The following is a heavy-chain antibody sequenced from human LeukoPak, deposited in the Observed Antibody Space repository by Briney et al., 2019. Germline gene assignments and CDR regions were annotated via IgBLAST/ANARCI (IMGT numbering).Heavy chain of an antibody. CDR3: ARAEGIAVAASLFDY. Sequence: GESLKISCKGSGYSFTSYWIGWVRQMPGKGLEWMGIIYPGDSDTRYSPSFQGQVTISADKSISTAYLQWSSLKASDTAMYYCARAEGIAVAASLFDYWGQGTLVTVSS. CDR2: IYPGDSDT. D-gene: IGHD6-13*01. CDR1: GYSFTSYW. J-gene: IGHJ4*02. V-gene: IGHV5-51*01.